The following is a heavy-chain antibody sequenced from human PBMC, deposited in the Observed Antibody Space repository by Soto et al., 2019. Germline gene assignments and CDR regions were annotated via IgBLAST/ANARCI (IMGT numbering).Heavy chain of an antibody. CDR3: AREAPSLGELSSGYYYYGRDG. D-gene: IGHD3-16*02. J-gene: IGHJ6*02. CDR1: GGVYSTVDYY. CDR2: IYYSGST. Sequence: LTCTVWGGVYSTVDYYSSRIRQPPGKGLEWIGYIYYSGSTYYNPSLKSRVTISVDTSKNQFSLKLSSVTAADTAVYYCAREAPSLGELSSGYYYYGRDGRRQGTTVTVSS. V-gene: IGHV4-30-4*01.